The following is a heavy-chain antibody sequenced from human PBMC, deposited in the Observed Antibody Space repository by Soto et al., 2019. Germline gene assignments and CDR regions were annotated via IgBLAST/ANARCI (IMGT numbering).Heavy chain of an antibody. J-gene: IGHJ6*02. CDR1: GFTFITYG. CDR3: VRAAGYSGNDYVYYYGMDV. CDR2: VWYDGRNK. D-gene: IGHD5-12*01. V-gene: IGHV3-33*01. Sequence: GGSLRLSCAASGFTFITYGMHWVLQAPGKGLEWVALVWYDGRNKDYADSVKGRFTISRDNSKNTLYMQMNSLRDEDTAVYYCVRAAGYSGNDYVYYYGMDVWGQGTTVTVSS.